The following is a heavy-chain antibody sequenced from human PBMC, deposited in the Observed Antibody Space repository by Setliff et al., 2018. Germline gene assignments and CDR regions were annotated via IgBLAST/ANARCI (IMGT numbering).Heavy chain of an antibody. CDR2: ISGSASST. CDR1: GFTFSNYA. V-gene: IGHV3-23*01. D-gene: IGHD3-9*01. J-gene: IGHJ4*02. CDR3: SKHPTALTTAGGDY. Sequence: PGGSLRLSCAASGFTFSNYAMGWVRQAPGEGLEWFPSISGSASSTYYADSVKGRFTISRDNSKNTLFLQMNSLIFDDTAVYYCSKHPTALTTAGGDYWGQGTLVTVSS.